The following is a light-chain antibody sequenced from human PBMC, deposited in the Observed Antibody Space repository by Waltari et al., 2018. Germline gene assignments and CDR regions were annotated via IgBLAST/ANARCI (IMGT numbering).Light chain of an antibody. CDR3: DSRDSSGNHEV. V-gene: IGLV3-19*01. J-gene: IGLJ2*01. CDR2: GQN. Sequence: SSELTQDPVVSVALGQTVRITCQGDSLRRSHASWYQQKPGQAPVLVIYGQNNRPSGIADRFSGSTSGNTASLTITGAQAEDEADYYCDSRDSSGNHEVFGGGTKLTVL. CDR1: SLRRSH.